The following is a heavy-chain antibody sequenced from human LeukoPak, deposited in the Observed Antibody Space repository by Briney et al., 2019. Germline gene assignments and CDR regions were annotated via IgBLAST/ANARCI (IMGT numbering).Heavy chain of an antibody. Sequence: SETLSLTCTVSGVSISSGSFYWSWIRQPAGKGLEWIGRIYTSGSTNYNPSLKSRVTISEDTSKNQFSLRLSSVTAADTAGYYCAATEQQLRTPWFDPWGQGTLVTVSS. V-gene: IGHV4-61*02. J-gene: IGHJ5*02. CDR2: IYTSGST. CDR3: AATEQQLRTPWFDP. D-gene: IGHD6-13*01. CDR1: GVSISSGSFY.